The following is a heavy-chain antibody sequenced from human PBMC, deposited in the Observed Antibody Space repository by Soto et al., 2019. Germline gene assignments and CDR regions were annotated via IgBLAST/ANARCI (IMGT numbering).Heavy chain of an antibody. D-gene: IGHD3-9*01. CDR2: ISGDGVTT. J-gene: IGHJ4*02. V-gene: IGHV3-74*01. CDR3: AREYYGLLTGYYTGY. CDR1: GFPFSSYW. Sequence: EVQLVESGGDLVQRGGSLRLSCAASGFPFSSYWMHWVRHTPGKGLDWVARISGDGVTTYYADSVTGRFTVSRDNAKNSLSLQISGLRAEYTAFYYCAREYYGLLTGYYTGYWGQGTLVSVSS.